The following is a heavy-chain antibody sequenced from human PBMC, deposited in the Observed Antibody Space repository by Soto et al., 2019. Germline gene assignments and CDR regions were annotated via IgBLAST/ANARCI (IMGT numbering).Heavy chain of an antibody. D-gene: IGHD2-2*01. Sequence: ASETLSLTCAVYGGSFSGYYWSWIRQPPGKGLEWIGEINHSGSTNYNPSLKSRVTISVDTSKNQFSLKLSSVTAADTAVYYCARVTADRQYIEAGGVEIEPYYFDYWGQGTLVTVSS. V-gene: IGHV4-34*01. CDR3: ARVTADRQYIEAGGVEIEPYYFDY. CDR2: INHSGST. CDR1: GGSFSGYY. J-gene: IGHJ4*02.